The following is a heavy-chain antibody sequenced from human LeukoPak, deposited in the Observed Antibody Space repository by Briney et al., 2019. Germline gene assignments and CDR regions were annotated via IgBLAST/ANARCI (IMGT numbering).Heavy chain of an antibody. D-gene: IGHD2-2*01. J-gene: IGHJ4*02. Sequence: GGSLRLSCAASGFTFRNYVIHWVRQAPGKGLEWVAVISYDGRNKHYPDSVKGRFTISRDISTDTLWLQMDSLRTEDTAVYYCAKGPLRGTAAAIDYWGQGTLVTVSS. CDR3: AKGPLRGTAAAIDY. CDR2: ISYDGRNK. V-gene: IGHV3-30*18. CDR1: GFTFRNYV.